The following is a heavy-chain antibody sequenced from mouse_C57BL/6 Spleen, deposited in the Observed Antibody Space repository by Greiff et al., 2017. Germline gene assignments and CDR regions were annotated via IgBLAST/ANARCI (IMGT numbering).Heavy chain of an antibody. CDR2: IWSGGST. CDR1: GFSFTSYG. J-gene: IGHJ4*01. CDR3: ARMGATVVATGYYYAMDY. D-gene: IGHD1-1*01. Sequence: QVHVKQSGPGLVQPSPSLSITCTVSGFSFTSYGVHWVRQSPGKGLEWLGVIWSGGSTDYNAAFITRLSNSTDNSTSQVFFKMNSLQADETAIYYCARMGATVVATGYYYAMDYWGQGTSVTVSS. V-gene: IGHV2-2*01.